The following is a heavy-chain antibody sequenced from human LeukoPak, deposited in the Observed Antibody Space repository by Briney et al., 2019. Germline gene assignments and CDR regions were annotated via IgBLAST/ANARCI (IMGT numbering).Heavy chain of an antibody. CDR1: EYAFTAYY. CDR2: INPNSGGT. V-gene: IGHV1-2*02. CDR3: AKEEDILGIPTVVF. D-gene: IGHD5-12*01. Sequence: GASVKVSCKASEYAFTAYYMHWVRQAPRQGLEWMGWINPNSGGTNYAQKFHGMVTMTRDTSISTVCMELSSLTSDDTAVYYCAKEEDILGIPTVVFWSQGTLVTVSS. J-gene: IGHJ4*02.